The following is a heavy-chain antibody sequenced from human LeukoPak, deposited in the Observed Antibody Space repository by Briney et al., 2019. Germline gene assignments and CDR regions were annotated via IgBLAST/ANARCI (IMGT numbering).Heavy chain of an antibody. Sequence: PGGSLRLSCAASGFTFSSYAMSWVRQAPGKGLEWVAVISYDGSNKYYADSVKGRFTISRDNSKNTLYLQMNSLRAEDTAVYYCAKGRGLYYYGSGSSDFDYWGQGTLVTVSS. J-gene: IGHJ4*02. CDR3: AKGRGLYYYGSGSSDFDY. CDR2: ISYDGSNK. D-gene: IGHD3-10*01. CDR1: GFTFSSYA. V-gene: IGHV3-30*18.